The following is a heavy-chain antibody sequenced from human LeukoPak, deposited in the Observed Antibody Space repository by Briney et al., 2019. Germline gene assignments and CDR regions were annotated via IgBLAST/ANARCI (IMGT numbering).Heavy chain of an antibody. J-gene: IGHJ4*02. CDR2: ISRLAGST. V-gene: IGHV3-23*01. CDR3: AKDVRDYYGTGTLNFDS. D-gene: IGHD3-10*01. Sequence: PGGSLRLSCAASGFTFSSYWMHWVRQAPGKGLEWVSAISRLAGSTAYADSVNGRFTISRDNSQNTLFLQMNSLRVDDTAMYYCAKDVRDYYGTGTLNFDSWGQGTLVSVSS. CDR1: GFTFSSYW.